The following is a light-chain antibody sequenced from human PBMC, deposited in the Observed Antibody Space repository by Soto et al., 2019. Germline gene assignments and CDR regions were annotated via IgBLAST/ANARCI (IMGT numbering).Light chain of an antibody. CDR3: QQYNNWPPP. V-gene: IGKV3-15*01. Sequence: EIVMTQSPATLSVSPGERATLSCRASQSVSTNLAWYQQKPGQAPRLLIYGASTRATGIPARFSDSGSETEFTLTISSLQSEDFAVYFCQQYNNWPPPFGQGTRLEIK. J-gene: IGKJ5*01. CDR2: GAS. CDR1: QSVSTN.